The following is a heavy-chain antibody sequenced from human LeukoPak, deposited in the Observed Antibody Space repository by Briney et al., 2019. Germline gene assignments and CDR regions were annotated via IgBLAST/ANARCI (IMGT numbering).Heavy chain of an antibody. D-gene: IGHD7-27*01. CDR1: GYTFPSYD. CDR2: MNPNTGNT. J-gene: IGHJ4*02. Sequence: ASVKVSCKPSGYTFPSYDINWVRQAPGQGFEWMGWMNPNTGNTGYAQKLQGRVTMTRSTSIGTAYMELSSLRSGDTAVYYCARATREWGFDYWGQGTLVTASS. V-gene: IGHV1-8*01. CDR3: ARATREWGFDY.